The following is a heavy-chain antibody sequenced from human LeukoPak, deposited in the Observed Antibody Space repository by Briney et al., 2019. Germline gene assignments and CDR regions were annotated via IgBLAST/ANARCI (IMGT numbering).Heavy chain of an antibody. V-gene: IGHV1-2*02. CDR1: GYTFTGYD. CDR2: INPNSGGT. J-gene: IGHJ4*02. Sequence: ASVKVSCKASGYTFTGYDIHWVRQAPGQGLEWMGWINPNSGGTNYAQKFQGRVTMTRDTSISTAYMELSRLRSDDTAVYYCARDKSGSYHEFDYWGQGTLVTVSS. CDR3: ARDKSGSYHEFDY. D-gene: IGHD1-26*01.